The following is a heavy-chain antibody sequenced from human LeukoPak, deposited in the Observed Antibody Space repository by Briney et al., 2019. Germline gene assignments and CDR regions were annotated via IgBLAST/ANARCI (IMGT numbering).Heavy chain of an antibody. CDR1: GYTLTELS. J-gene: IGHJ4*02. V-gene: IGHV1-24*01. D-gene: IGHD4-17*01. CDR2: FNPKDGET. CDR3: AKIAHYGAYSDY. Sequence: ASVKVSCKVSGYTLTELSIHWVRQAPGKGLEWMGGFNPKDGETIYAREFQGRVTMTEDTPTDTAYMELSSLRSEDTAVYYCAKIAHYGAYSDYWGQGTLVTVSS.